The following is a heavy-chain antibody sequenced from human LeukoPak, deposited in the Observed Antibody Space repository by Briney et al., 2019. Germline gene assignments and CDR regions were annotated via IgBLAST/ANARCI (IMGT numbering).Heavy chain of an antibody. D-gene: IGHD1-20*01. Sequence: GGSLRLSCAASGFTFSSYWMHWVRQAPGKGLVWVSRINSDGSSTSYADSVKGRFTISRDNAKNTLYLQMNSLRAEDTAVYYCASLPYNWNTDYWGQGTPVTVSS. J-gene: IGHJ4*02. CDR2: INSDGSST. V-gene: IGHV3-74*01. CDR1: GFTFSSYW. CDR3: ASLPYNWNTDY.